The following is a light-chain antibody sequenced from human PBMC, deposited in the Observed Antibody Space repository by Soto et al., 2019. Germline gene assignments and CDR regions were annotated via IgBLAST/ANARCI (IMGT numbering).Light chain of an antibody. V-gene: IGKV4-1*01. Sequence: DIVMTQSPDSLAVSLGERATVNCKSSQSVLYSSNNKNYLAWYQQKPGQPPKLVIYWAATRESGVPDRFSDSGSGTDFTLSISSLKAEDVAVYYFQQYYSSISFGHGTRLEIK. CDR3: QQYYSSIS. J-gene: IGKJ5*01. CDR2: WAA. CDR1: QSVLYSSNNKNY.